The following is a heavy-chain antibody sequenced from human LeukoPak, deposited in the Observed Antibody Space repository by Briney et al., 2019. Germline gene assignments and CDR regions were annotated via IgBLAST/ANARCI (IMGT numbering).Heavy chain of an antibody. V-gene: IGHV4-34*01. CDR2: INHSGST. D-gene: IGHD3-10*01. CDR3: ARESDYGSELNAFDI. CDR1: VGSFSGYY. Sequence: PSETLSLTCAVYVGSFSGYYWSWIRQPPGKGLEWIGEINHSGSTNYNPSLKSRVTMSVDTSKNQFSLKLSSVTAADTAVYYCARESDYGSELNAFDIWGQGTTVIVSS. J-gene: IGHJ3*02.